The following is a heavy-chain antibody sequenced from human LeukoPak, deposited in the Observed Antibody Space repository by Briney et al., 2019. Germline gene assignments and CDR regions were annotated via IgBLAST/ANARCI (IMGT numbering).Heavy chain of an antibody. V-gene: IGHV3-23*01. D-gene: IGHD2-15*01. Sequence: GGSLRLSCAASGFTVSSNYMSWVRQAPGKGLEWVSAISGSGGSTYYADSVKGRFTISRDNSKNTLYLQMNSLRAEDTAVYYCAKVRTELGYCSGGSCYGHLFDYWGQGTLVTVSS. CDR3: AKVRTELGYCSGGSCYGHLFDY. CDR2: ISGSGGST. J-gene: IGHJ4*02. CDR1: GFTVSSNY.